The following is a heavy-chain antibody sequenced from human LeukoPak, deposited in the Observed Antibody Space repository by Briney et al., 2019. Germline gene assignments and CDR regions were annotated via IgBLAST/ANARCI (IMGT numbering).Heavy chain of an antibody. CDR1: GGSISSGGYS. CDR3: ARTYYYDSSGYHFDY. D-gene: IGHD3-22*01. CDR2: IYHSGST. V-gene: IGHV4-30-2*01. Sequence: PSETLSLTCAVSGGSISSGGYSWSWFRQPPGKGLERIGYIYHSGSTYYNPSLKGRVTISVDRSKNQFSLKLSSVTAADTAVYYCARTYYYDSSGYHFDYWGQGTLVTGSS. J-gene: IGHJ4*02.